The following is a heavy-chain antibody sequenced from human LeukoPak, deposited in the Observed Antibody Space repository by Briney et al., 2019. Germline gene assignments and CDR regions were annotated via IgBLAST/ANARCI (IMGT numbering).Heavy chain of an antibody. J-gene: IGHJ3*02. V-gene: IGHV1-2*02. CDR1: GYTFTGYY. D-gene: IGHD3-22*01. CDR3: ARGVTMIVVDPDAFDI. CDR2: INPNSGGT. Sequence: GASVKVSCKASGYTFTGYYMHWVRQAPGQGLKWMGWINPNSGGTNYAQKFQGRVTMTRDTSISTAYMELSRLRSDDTAVYYCARGVTMIVVDPDAFDIWGQGTMVTVSS.